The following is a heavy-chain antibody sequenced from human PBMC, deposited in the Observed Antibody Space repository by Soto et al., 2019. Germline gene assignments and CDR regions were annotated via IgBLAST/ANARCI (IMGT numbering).Heavy chain of an antibody. D-gene: IGHD6-19*01. CDR2: ISAYNGNT. J-gene: IGHJ6*01. CDR1: CYTFTSYG. V-gene: IGHV1-18*01. Sequence: GASVKVSCKASCYTFTSYGISWVRQAPGQGLEWMGWISAYNGNTNYAQKLQGRVTMTTDTSTSTAYMELRSLRSDDTAVYYCARGAVAGPYYYYGMDVWGQGNTVTVSS. CDR3: ARGAVAGPYYYYGMDV.